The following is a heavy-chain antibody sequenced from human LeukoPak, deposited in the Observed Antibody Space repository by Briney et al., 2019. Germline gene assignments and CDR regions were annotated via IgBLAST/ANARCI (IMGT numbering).Heavy chain of an antibody. V-gene: IGHV1-69*01. CDR2: IIPIFGTA. J-gene: IGHJ6*02. CDR3: AKGLFTNYYYYGMDV. D-gene: IGHD3/OR15-3a*01. CDR1: GGTFSSYA. Sequence: SVKVSCKASGGTFSSYAISWVRQAPGQGLEWMGGIIPIFGTANYAQKFQGRVTITADESTSTAYMELSSLRSEDTAVYYCAKGLFTNYYYYGMDVWGQGTTVTVSS.